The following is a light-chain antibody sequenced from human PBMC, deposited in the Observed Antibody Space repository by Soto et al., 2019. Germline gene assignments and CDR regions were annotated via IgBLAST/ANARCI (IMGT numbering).Light chain of an antibody. CDR2: EVT. Sequence: QSALTQPPSASGSPGQSVTISCTGTSSDVGGHDYVSWYQQRPGKAPKLLIHEVTKRPSGVPDRFSGSKSGNTASLTVSGLQAEDEADYYCSSYAGRTLYVFGTGTKVTVL. J-gene: IGLJ1*01. CDR3: SSYAGRTLYV. V-gene: IGLV2-8*01. CDR1: SSDVGGHDY.